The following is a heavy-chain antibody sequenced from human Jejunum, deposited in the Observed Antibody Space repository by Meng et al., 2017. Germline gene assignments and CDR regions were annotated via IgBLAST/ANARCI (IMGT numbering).Heavy chain of an antibody. Sequence: QVQLQEPGPGLVKPSQTLSLTCTVSGGSLRTGAYYWSWIRQYPGKGLEWIGYIYYTGSTFYNPSLKSRVSISLETSKNQFSLKVTSVTAADTAFYYCARLGITETIGGFDPWGQGILVTVSS. CDR1: GGSLRTGAYY. CDR3: ARLGITETIGGFDP. J-gene: IGHJ5*02. D-gene: IGHD1-7*01. CDR2: IYYTGST. V-gene: IGHV4-31*03.